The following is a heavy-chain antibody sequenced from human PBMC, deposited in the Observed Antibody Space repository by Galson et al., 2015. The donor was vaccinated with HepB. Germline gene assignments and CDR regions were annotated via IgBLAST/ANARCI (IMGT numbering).Heavy chain of an antibody. V-gene: IGHV3-21*01. Sequence: SLRLSCAASGFTFSSYSMNWVRQAPGKGLEWVSSISSSSSYIYYADSVKGRFTISRDNAKNSLYLQMNSLRAEDTAVYYCASQVGYQLLNVSDYWGQGTLVTVSS. J-gene: IGHJ4*02. CDR2: ISSSSSYI. CDR3: ASQVGYQLLNVSDY. D-gene: IGHD2-2*01. CDR1: GFTFSSYS.